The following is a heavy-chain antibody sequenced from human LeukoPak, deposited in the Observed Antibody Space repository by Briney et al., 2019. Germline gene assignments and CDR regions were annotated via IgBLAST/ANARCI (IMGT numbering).Heavy chain of an antibody. Sequence: HSGGSLRLSCAASGFTFSSYAISWVRQAPGKGLEWVSAISGSGGSTYYADSVKGRFTISRDNSKNTLYLQMNSLRAEDTDVYYCAKGPGIAAPDWFDPWGQGTLVTVCS. CDR1: GFTFSSYA. CDR3: AKGPGIAAPDWFDP. CDR2: ISGSGGST. D-gene: IGHD6-13*01. J-gene: IGHJ5*02. V-gene: IGHV3-23*01.